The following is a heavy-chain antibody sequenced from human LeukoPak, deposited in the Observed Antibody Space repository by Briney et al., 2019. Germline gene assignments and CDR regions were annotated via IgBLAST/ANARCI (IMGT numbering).Heavy chain of an antibody. Sequence: GGSLRLSCAASGFTFSNSLMHWVRQVPGKGLVWVARIDTDGSTTHYADSVKGRFTISRDNAKNTLYLQMNSLRAEDTAVYYCARDRDGCNYWGQGTLVTVSS. V-gene: IGHV3-74*01. CDR1: GFTFSNSL. D-gene: IGHD5-24*01. J-gene: IGHJ4*02. CDR3: ARDRDGCNY. CDR2: IDTDGSTT.